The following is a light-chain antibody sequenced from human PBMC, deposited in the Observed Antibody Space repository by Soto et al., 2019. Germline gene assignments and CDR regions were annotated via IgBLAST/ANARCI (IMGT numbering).Light chain of an antibody. CDR3: CSYASSNTYV. CDR1: SSDVGGYNY. J-gene: IGLJ1*01. Sequence: QSVLTQPRSVSGSPGQSVTISCTGTSSDVGGYNYVSWYQQHPGNAPKLMIYDVSQRPSGVPDRCSGSKSGTTAALTISGLQAEDEDDYYGCSYASSNTYVFGTGTKLTVL. V-gene: IGLV2-11*01. CDR2: DVS.